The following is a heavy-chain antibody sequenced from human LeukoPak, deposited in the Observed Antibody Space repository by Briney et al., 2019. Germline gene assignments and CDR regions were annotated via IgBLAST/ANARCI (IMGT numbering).Heavy chain of an antibody. CDR1: VDSISTYY. CDR3: ASGYSSTNWFDP. D-gene: IGHD2-2*03. CDR2: IYFSGST. Sequence: SETLSLTCTVSVDSISTYYWSWIPQPPGKGLEWIGRIYFSGSTNYNPSLKSRNTMSLDTSKNQFSLTLRSVTAADTGVHYCASGYSSTNWFDPWGQGTLVTVSS. V-gene: IGHV4-4*07. J-gene: IGHJ5*02.